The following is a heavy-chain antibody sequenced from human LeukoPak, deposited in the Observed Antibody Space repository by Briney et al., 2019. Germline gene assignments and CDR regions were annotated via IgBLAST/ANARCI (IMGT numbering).Heavy chain of an antibody. CDR1: GFSFNNNA. J-gene: IGHJ3*01. Sequence: PGGSLRLSCAASGFSFNNNAMSWVRQAPGKGLEWVSAINGGGDATEYADSVKGRFTISRDNYKKTLYLQVNSLRPEDTAVYYCARCTASCYANAFDVWGQGTLLTVSS. CDR2: INGGGDAT. V-gene: IGHV3-23*01. CDR3: ARCTASCYANAFDV. D-gene: IGHD2-2*01.